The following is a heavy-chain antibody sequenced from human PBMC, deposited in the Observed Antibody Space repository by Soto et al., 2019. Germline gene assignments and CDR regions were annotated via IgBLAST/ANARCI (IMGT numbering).Heavy chain of an antibody. CDR2: IYYSGST. CDR3: ARDGPKIAAAGFFDY. D-gene: IGHD6-13*01. CDR1: GGSISSYY. Sequence: SETLSLTCTGSGGSISSYYWSWIRQPPGKGLEWIGYIYYSGSTNYNPSLKSRVTISVDTSKNQFSLKLSSVTAADTAVYYCARDGPKIAAAGFFDYWGRGTLVTAPQ. V-gene: IGHV4-59*01. J-gene: IGHJ4*02.